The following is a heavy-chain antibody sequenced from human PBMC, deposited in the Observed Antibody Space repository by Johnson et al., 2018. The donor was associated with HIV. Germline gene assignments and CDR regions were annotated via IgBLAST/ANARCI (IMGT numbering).Heavy chain of an antibody. CDR1: GFTFSRYG. CDR3: AKDSDAGDAFDI. V-gene: IGHV3-30*02. Sequence: VQLVESGGGVVQPGGSLILSCAASGFTFSRYGMHWVRQAPGKGLEWVAFLWYDGSNKYYADSVEGRFTISRDTSKNTLYLQMNSLRAEDTAVYYCAKDSDAGDAFDIWGQGTMVTVSS. CDR2: LWYDGSNK. J-gene: IGHJ3*02.